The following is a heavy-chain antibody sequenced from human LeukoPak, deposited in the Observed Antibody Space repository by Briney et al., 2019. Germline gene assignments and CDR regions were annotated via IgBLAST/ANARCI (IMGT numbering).Heavy chain of an antibody. J-gene: IGHJ3*02. V-gene: IGHV3-30*02. Sequence: GGSLRLSCAASGFSFSTYGMHWVRQAPGKGLEWVAFIRYDGSDKYYADSVKGRITISRDNSKNTVYLQMNSLRAEDTAVYYCARDQGYCSSTSCYVRGSDDAFDIWGQGTMVTVSS. CDR2: IRYDGSDK. D-gene: IGHD2-2*01. CDR3: ARDQGYCSSTSCYVRGSDDAFDI. CDR1: GFSFSTYG.